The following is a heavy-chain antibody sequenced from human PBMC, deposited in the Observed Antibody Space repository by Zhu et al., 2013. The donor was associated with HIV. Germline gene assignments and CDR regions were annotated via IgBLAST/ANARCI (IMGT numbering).Heavy chain of an antibody. Sequence: QLVQSGAEVKKPGSSVKVSCKASGGTFSSYAISWVRQAPGQGLEWMGRIIPILGIANYAQKFQGRVTITADKSTSTAYMELSSLRSEDTAVYYCARGDFRNGGVLLPLYVLRVGREPVRFDP. CDR2: IIPILGIA. D-gene: IGHD3-10*01. CDR1: GGTFSSYA. V-gene: IGHV1-69*09. CDR3: ARGDFRNGGVLLPLYVLRVGREPVRFDP. J-gene: IGHJ5*02.